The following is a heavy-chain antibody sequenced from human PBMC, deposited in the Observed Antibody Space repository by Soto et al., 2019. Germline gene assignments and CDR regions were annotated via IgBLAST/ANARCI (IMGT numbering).Heavy chain of an antibody. Sequence: HPGGSLRLSCAASGFTFSSYAMSWVRQAPGKGLEWVSAISGSGGSKYYADPVKGRFTISRDNSKNTLYLQMNSLRAEDTAVYYCAKWPKNDDTWNPWGQGTLVTVSS. CDR2: ISGSGGSK. J-gene: IGHJ5*02. V-gene: IGHV3-23*01. CDR1: GFTFSSYA. D-gene: IGHD1-20*01. CDR3: AKWPKNDDTWNP.